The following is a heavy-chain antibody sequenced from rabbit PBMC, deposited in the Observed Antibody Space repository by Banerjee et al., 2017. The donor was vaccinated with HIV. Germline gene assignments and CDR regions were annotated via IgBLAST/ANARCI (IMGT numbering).Heavy chain of an antibody. CDR2: IYTGDGNT. Sequence: QSLEESGGDLVKPGASLTLTCTASGFSFSSSYYMSWVRQAPGKGLELIACIYTGDGNTYYASWAKGRFTISKTSSTTVTLQMTSLTAADTATYFCARDRDAAVPGYGYDLWGQGTLVTV. CDR3: ARDRDAAVPGYGYDL. J-gene: IGHJ4*01. CDR1: GFSFSSSYY. D-gene: IGHD6-1*01. V-gene: IGHV1S40*01.